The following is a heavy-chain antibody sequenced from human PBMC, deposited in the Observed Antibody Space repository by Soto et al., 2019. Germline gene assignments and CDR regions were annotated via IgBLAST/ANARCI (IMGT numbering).Heavy chain of an antibody. Sequence: PSETLSLTCTVSGGSISSGDYCWSWIRQPPGKGLEWIGYIYYSGSTYYNPSLKSRVTISVDTSKNPFSLKLSSVTAADTAVYSCARQDILTGVNYWGEGPMATFYS. CDR3: ARQDILTGVNY. V-gene: IGHV4-30-4*01. CDR2: IYYSGST. J-gene: IGHJ4*02. CDR1: GGSISSGDYC. D-gene: IGHD3-9*01.